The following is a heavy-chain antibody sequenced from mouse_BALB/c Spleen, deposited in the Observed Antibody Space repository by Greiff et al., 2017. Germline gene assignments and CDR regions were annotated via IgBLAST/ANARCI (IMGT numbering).Heavy chain of an antibody. D-gene: IGHD1-1*01. Sequence: QVQLKESGAELVRPGASVTLSCKASGYTFTDYEMHWVKQTPVHGLEWIGAIDPETGGTAYNQKFKGKATLTADKSSSTAYMELRSLTSEDSAVYYCTRMLRRAMDYWGQGTSVTVAS. J-gene: IGHJ4*01. CDR3: TRMLRRAMDY. V-gene: IGHV1-15*01. CDR2: IDPETGGT. CDR1: GYTFTDYE.